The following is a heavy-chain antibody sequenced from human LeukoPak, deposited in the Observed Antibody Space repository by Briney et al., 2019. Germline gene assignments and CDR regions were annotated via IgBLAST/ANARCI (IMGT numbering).Heavy chain of an antibody. D-gene: IGHD6-6*01. J-gene: IGHJ3*02. CDR1: GGTFSSYA. V-gene: IGHV1-69*13. CDR2: IIPIFGTA. Sequence: GASVKVSCKASGGTFSSYAISWVRQAPGQGLEWMGGIIPIFGTANYAQKFQGRVTITADESTSTAYMELSSLRSEDTAVYYCAREPVEYSSPLDAFDIWGQGTMVTVSS. CDR3: AREPVEYSSPLDAFDI.